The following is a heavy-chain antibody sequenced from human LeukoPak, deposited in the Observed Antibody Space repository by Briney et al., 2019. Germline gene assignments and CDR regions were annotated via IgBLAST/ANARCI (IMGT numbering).Heavy chain of an antibody. CDR3: ARAGLDAFDI. D-gene: IGHD3-10*01. CDR2: FYHGGST. V-gene: IGHV4-38-2*02. CDR1: GYSISTGYY. Sequence: PSETLSLTCTVSGYSISTGYYWDWVRPPPGKGLEWIGTFYHGGSTYYNPSLKSRVTISVDTSKNQFSLKLSSVTAADTAVYYRARAGLDAFDIWGQGTMVTVSS. J-gene: IGHJ3*02.